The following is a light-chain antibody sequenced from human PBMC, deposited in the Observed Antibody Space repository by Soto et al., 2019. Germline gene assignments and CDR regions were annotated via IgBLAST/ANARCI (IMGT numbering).Light chain of an antibody. CDR3: SSYAGSWV. CDR1: SSDVGGYNY. V-gene: IGLV2-8*01. J-gene: IGLJ3*02. Sequence: QSALTQPPSASGSPGQSVTISCTGTSSDVGGYNYVSWYQQHPGKASKLMIYEVSKRPSGVPDRFSGSKSGNTASLTVSGLQAEDEADYYCSSYAGSWVFGGGTKLTVL. CDR2: EVS.